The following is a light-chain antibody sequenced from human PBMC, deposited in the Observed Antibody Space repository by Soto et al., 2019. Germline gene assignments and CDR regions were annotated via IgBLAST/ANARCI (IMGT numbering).Light chain of an antibody. J-gene: IGKJ5*01. CDR1: QTFSSH. CDR2: DAS. Sequence: EIVLTQSPATLSLSPGERATLSYRASQTFSSHLAWYQQKPGQAPRLLIYDASKRATGIPARFSGRGSGTYFTLIISSLEPEDFSVYYCQQRSNWPPVITFGQGTRLEIK. V-gene: IGKV3-11*01. CDR3: QQRSNWPPVIT.